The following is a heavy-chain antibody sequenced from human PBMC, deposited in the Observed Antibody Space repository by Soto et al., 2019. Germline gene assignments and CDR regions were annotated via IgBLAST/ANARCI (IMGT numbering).Heavy chain of an antibody. J-gene: IGHJ3*02. CDR3: AKDLTYFDWSPPRGYPFDI. CDR2: ISGSGGST. V-gene: IGHV3-23*01. CDR1: GFTFSSYA. D-gene: IGHD3-9*01. Sequence: EVQLLESGGGLVQPGGSLRLSCAASGFTFSSYAMSWVRQAPGKGLEWVSAISGSGGSTYYADSVKGRFTISRDNSKNTLYLQMNSLRAEDTAVYYCAKDLTYFDWSPPRGYPFDILGQGTMVTVSS.